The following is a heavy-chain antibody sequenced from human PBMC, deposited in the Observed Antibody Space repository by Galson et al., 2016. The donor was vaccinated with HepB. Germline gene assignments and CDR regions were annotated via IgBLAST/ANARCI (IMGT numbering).Heavy chain of an antibody. V-gene: IGHV4-4*02. Sequence: SETLSLTCAVSGGSISSDNWWTWVRQPPGKGLEWIGEIYHTGNTNYNPSLTSRVVISVDKSKNQFPLNLNSVTAADTAIYFCAMNGDCGGGTCSGLWATAVWGRGTTVIVSS. J-gene: IGHJ6*02. CDR3: AMNGDCGGGTCSGLWATAV. CDR2: IYHTGNT. CDR1: GGSISSDNW. D-gene: IGHD2-15*01.